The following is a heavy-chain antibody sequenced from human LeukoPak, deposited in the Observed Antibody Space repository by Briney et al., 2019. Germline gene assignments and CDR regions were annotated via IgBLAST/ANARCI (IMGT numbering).Heavy chain of an antibody. CDR3: ARDYLSRGYSTEYY. CDR2: ISTYTVNT. V-gene: IGHV1-18*01. Sequence: APEKVSCKASGYTFTSYGISWVRQAPGQGLEWMGWISTYTVNTNYAQKLQGRVTMTTDTSTSTVSMELRSLRSDDTAVYYCARDYLSRGYSTEYYWGQGTLVAV. D-gene: IGHD3-22*01. CDR1: GYTFTSYG. J-gene: IGHJ4*02.